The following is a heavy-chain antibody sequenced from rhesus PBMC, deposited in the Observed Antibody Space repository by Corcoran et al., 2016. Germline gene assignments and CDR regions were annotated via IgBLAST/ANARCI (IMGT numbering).Heavy chain of an antibody. J-gene: IGHJ5-1*01. V-gene: IGHV3-8*01. CDR1: GFTFGHYG. CDR2: INTGGGST. Sequence: EVQLVESGGGLVQSGGSLRLSWAVAGFTFGHYGMHWARQAPGQGREWVSAINTGGGSTWYTDSVKGRFTISRENAKNTLYLQLDSLRAEDTAVYYCARDGGRGFDVWGPGVLVTVSS. D-gene: IGHD1-44*02. CDR3: ARDGGRGFDV.